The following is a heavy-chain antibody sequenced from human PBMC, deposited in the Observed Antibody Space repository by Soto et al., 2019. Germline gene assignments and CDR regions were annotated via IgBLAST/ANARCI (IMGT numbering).Heavy chain of an antibody. Sequence: SVKVSCKASGGTFSSYAISWVRQAPGQGLEWMGGITPIFGTANYAQKFQGRVTITADESTSTAYMELSSLRSEDTAVYYCARVQVVDGLSGITGTRGTTGLPYYYYYGMDVWGQGTTVTVS. CDR2: ITPIFGTA. J-gene: IGHJ6*02. CDR3: ARVQVVDGLSGITGTRGTTGLPYYYYYGMDV. CDR1: GGTFSSYA. V-gene: IGHV1-69*13. D-gene: IGHD1-7*01.